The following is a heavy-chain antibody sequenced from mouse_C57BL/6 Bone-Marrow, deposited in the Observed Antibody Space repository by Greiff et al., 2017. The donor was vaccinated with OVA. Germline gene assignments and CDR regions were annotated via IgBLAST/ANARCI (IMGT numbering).Heavy chain of an antibody. V-gene: IGHV1-55*01. Sequence: VQLQQPGAELVRPGSSVKLSCKASGYTFTSYWITWVKQRPGQGLEWIGDIYPGSGSTNYNEKFKSKATLTVDTSSSTAYMQLSSLTSEDSAVYYCARGTRYFDVWGTGTTVTVSS. CDR2: IYPGSGST. CDR3: ARGTRYFDV. J-gene: IGHJ1*03. CDR1: GYTFTSYW.